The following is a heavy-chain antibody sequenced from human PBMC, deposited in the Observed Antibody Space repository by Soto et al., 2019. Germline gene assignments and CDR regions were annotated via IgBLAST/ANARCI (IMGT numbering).Heavy chain of an antibody. V-gene: IGHV1-3*01. CDR2: INAGKGNT. J-gene: IGHJ3*02. Sequence: ASVKVSCKASGYTFTSYAMHWVRQAPGQRLEWMGWINAGKGNTKYSQKFQGRVTITRDTSASTAYMELSSLRSEDTAVYYCARDRDSGSYSDAFDIWGQGTMVTVSS. CDR3: ARDRDSGSYSDAFDI. CDR1: GYTFTSYA. D-gene: IGHD1-26*01.